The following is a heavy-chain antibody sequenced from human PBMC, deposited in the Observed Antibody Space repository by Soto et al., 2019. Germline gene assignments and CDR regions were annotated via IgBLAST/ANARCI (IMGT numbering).Heavy chain of an antibody. J-gene: IGHJ4*02. V-gene: IGHV3-33*01. CDR1: GFTFSSYG. CDR3: ARERAAYYDILTGYYNPYY. Sequence: QVQLVESGGGVVQPGRSLRLSCAASGFTFSSYGMHWVRQAPGKGLEGVAVIWDDGSNKYYADSVKGRFTISRDNSKNTLYLQMNSLRAEDTAVYYCARERAAYYDILTGYYNPYYWGQGTLVTVSS. D-gene: IGHD3-9*01. CDR2: IWDDGSNK.